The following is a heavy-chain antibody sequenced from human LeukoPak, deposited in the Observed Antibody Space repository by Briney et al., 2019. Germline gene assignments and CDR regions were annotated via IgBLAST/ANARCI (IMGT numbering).Heavy chain of an antibody. CDR1: GGSISTFC. Sequence: SETLSLTCTVSGGSISTFCWSWIRQPPGKGLDWIGYMHYSGSSNYNPSLKSRVTISLDTSKNQVSLKLTSVTPADSAMYYCARAHRGYDYELYYYYMDVWGKGTTVTVSS. J-gene: IGHJ6*03. CDR2: MHYSGSS. V-gene: IGHV4-59*01. D-gene: IGHD5-12*01. CDR3: ARAHRGYDYELYYYYMDV.